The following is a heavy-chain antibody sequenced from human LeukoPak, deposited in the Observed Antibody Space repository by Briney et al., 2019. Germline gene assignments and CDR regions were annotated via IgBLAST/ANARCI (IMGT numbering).Heavy chain of an antibody. CDR3: ARDGVPRKTDY. CDR1: GFTFSSYA. J-gene: IGHJ4*02. CDR2: ISYDGSNK. D-gene: IGHD1-1*01. V-gene: IGHV3-30-3*01. Sequence: GGSLRLSCAASGFTFSSYAMHWVRQAPGKGLEWVAVISYDGSNKYYADSVKGRFTISRDNSKNTLYLQMNSLRAEDTAVYYCARDGVPRKTDYWGQGTLVTVSS.